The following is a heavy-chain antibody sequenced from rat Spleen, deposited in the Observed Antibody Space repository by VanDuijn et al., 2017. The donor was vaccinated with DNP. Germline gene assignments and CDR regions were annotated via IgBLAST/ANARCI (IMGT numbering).Heavy chain of an antibody. Sequence: EVQLQESGPGLVKPSQSLSLTCSVTGYSITSSYRWNWIRKFPGNKLEWMGYINSAGSTNYNPSLKSRISITRDTSKNQFFLQVNSVTTEDTATDYCARSSIRPYYAMDAWGQGTSVTVSS. CDR3: ARSSIRPYYAMDA. V-gene: IGHV3-3*01. J-gene: IGHJ4*01. CDR2: INSAGST. CDR1: GYSITSSYR. D-gene: IGHD3-1*01.